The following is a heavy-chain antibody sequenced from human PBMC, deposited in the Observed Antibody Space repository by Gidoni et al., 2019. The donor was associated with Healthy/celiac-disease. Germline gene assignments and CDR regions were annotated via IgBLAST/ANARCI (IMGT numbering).Heavy chain of an antibody. CDR2: IYHSGRT. D-gene: IGHD3-22*01. CDR3: ARVSYDSSGYSFDY. CDR1: GGSISSGGYS. J-gene: IGHJ4*02. V-gene: IGHV4-30-2*01. Sequence: QLHLQESGSGLLKPSHTLSLTCAGSGGSISSGGYSWSWPRQPPGKGLEWLGYIYHSGRTYSNPSLKSRVTISVDRSKNQFSLKLSSLTAADTAVYYCARVSYDSSGYSFDYWGQGTLVTVSS.